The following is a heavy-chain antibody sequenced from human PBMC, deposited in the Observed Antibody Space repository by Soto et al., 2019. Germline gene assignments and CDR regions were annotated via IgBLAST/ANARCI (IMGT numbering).Heavy chain of an antibody. CDR2: MNPNSGNT. D-gene: IGHD2-2*01. Sequence: ASVKVSCKASGYTFTGYYMHWVRQAPGQGLEWMGWMNPNSGNTGYAQKFQGRVTMTRNTSISTAYMELSSLRSEDTAVYFCARLVVPAAIWGYDAFDIWGQGTMVTVSS. J-gene: IGHJ3*02. CDR1: GYTFTGYY. CDR3: ARLVVPAAIWGYDAFDI. V-gene: IGHV1-8*02.